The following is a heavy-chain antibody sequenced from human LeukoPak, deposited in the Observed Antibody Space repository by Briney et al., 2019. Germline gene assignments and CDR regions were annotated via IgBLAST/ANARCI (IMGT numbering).Heavy chain of an antibody. D-gene: IGHD3-10*01. Sequence: GRSLRLSCAASGFTFSSYAMHWVRQAPGKGLEWVAVLSHDGSNEYYADSVKGRFTISRDISKKTLYLQMNSLRAEDTAVYYCARDLISFYGSAGGGMDVWGQGTTVTVSS. CDR3: ARDLISFYGSAGGGMDV. CDR2: LSHDGSNE. CDR1: GFTFSSYA. J-gene: IGHJ6*02. V-gene: IGHV3-30*07.